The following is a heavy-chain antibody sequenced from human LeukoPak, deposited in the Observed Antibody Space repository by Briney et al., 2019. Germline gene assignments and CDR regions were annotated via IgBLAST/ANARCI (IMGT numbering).Heavy chain of an antibody. CDR2: ISSSSSYI. J-gene: IGHJ4*02. D-gene: IGHD6-19*01. CDR3: ARDRWHSSGWYTGEFDY. V-gene: IGHV3-21*01. Sequence: GGSLRLSCAPSGFTFSSYSMNWVRQAPGKGLEWVSSISSSSSYIYYADSVKGRFTISRDNAKNSLYLQMNSLRAEDTAVYYCARDRWHSSGWYTGEFDYWGQGTLVTVSS. CDR1: GFTFSSYS.